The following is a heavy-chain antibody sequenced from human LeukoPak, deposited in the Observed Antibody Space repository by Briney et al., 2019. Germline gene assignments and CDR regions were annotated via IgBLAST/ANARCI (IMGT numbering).Heavy chain of an antibody. CDR1: GYTFTGYY. D-gene: IGHD3-10*01. J-gene: IGHJ4*02. V-gene: IGHV1-2*02. Sequence: ASVKVSYKTSGYTFTGYYMHWVRQAPGQGLEWMGWINLNSGGTNYAQKFQGRVTMTRDTSISTAYMELSRLRSDDTAVYYCARDSRYYYGSGSYDYWGQGTLVTVSS. CDR3: ARDSRYYYGSGSYDY. CDR2: INLNSGGT.